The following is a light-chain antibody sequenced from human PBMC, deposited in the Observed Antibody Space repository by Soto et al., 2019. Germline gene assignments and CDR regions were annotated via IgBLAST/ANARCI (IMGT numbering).Light chain of an antibody. CDR1: QSVSSY. J-gene: IGKJ5*01. CDR3: QQRARCSMP. Sequence: EVVLTQSPATLSVSPGESVTLSCRASQSVSSYLAWYQHKPGQAPRPLIYDTFQSNNGVPARFSGGGSGTDFTLTISSLQPDDFAAYYCQQRARCSMPFGQGT. CDR2: DTF. V-gene: IGKV3-11*01.